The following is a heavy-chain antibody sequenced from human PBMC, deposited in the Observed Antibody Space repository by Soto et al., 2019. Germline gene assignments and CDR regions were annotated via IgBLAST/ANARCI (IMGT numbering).Heavy chain of an antibody. Sequence: NPSETLSLTCAVDGGSLSGYYSSWIRQPPGKRLEWIGEINHSGSTNYNPTLKSRVTISVDTSKNQFSLKLSSVTAADTAVYYCAREGKQLGGPSSSIQHWGQGTLVTVSS. CDR2: INHSGST. CDR1: GGSLSGYY. V-gene: IGHV4-34*01. D-gene: IGHD6-6*01. CDR3: AREGKQLGGPSSSIQH. J-gene: IGHJ1*01.